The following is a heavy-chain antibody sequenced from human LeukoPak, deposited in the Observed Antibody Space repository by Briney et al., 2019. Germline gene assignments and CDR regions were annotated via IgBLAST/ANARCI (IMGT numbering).Heavy chain of an antibody. CDR1: GGSISSYY. CDR3: ARITLSPSYYDYVWGSYRHYYFDY. V-gene: IGHV4-59*01. CDR2: IYYSGST. D-gene: IGHD3-16*02. J-gene: IGHJ4*02. Sequence: SETLSLTCTVSGGSISSYYWSWIRQPPGKGLEWIGYIYYSGSTNYNPSLKSRVTISVDTSRNQFSLKLSSVTAADTAVYYCARITLSPSYYDYVWGSYRHYYFDYWGQGTLVTASS.